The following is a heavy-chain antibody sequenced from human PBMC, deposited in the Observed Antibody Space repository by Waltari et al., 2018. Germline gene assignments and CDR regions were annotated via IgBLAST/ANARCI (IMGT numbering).Heavy chain of an antibody. J-gene: IGHJ4*02. D-gene: IGHD3-22*01. CDR1: GGSFSGYY. Sequence: QVQLQQWGAGLLKPSETLSLTCAVYGGSFSGYYWSWIRQPPGKGLEWIGEINHSGSTNYNPSLKSRVTISVDTSKNQFSLKLSSVTAADTAVYYCARGRRITMIVVVITTTAFDYWGQGTLVTVSS. V-gene: IGHV4-34*01. CDR3: ARGRRITMIVVVITTTAFDY. CDR2: INHSGST.